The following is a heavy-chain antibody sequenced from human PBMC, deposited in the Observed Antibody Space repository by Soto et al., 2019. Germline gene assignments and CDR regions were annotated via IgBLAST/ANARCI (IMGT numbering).Heavy chain of an antibody. Sequence: QVQLQGSGPGLVRPSETLSLTCTVSGASISTNHHNWALVRQPPGKGLEWMGNIHYRGDTYFNPSLGSRLSMSVDTSKNQFSLKLPSVTAADTAVYYCARLPTGYPNGFDPWGQGTLLTVSS. D-gene: IGHD3-9*01. CDR3: ARLPTGYPNGFDP. CDR1: GASISTNHHN. J-gene: IGHJ5*02. CDR2: IHYRGDT. V-gene: IGHV4-39*01.